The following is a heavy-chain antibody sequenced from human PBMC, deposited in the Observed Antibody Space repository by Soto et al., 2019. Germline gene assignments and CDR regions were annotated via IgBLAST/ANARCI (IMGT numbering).Heavy chain of an antibody. D-gene: IGHD3-22*01. CDR1: EFTFSSYA. CDR2: ISGSGGST. V-gene: IGHV3-23*01. Sequence: GGSLRLSCVASEFTFSSYAMSWVRQAPGKGLEWVSSISGSGGSTYYADSVKGRFTISRDNSKNTLYLQMNSLRVDDTAIYYCAKGVVAYYYRGSGYYFFDYWGQGALVTVSS. CDR3: AKGVVAYYYRGSGYYFFDY. J-gene: IGHJ4*02.